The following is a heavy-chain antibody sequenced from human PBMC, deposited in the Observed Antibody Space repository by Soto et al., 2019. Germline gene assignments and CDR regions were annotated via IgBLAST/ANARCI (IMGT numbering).Heavy chain of an antibody. CDR3: IGQVTIYVAPFIN. V-gene: IGHV3-15*07. D-gene: IGHD3-3*01. Sequence: EVQVVESGGGFVEPGWSLSLSCAASGFSFTSALLTWVRQAPGKGLEWVGRIKSETDGGTTAFAAPVKDRFTMSRDDAENTASPQMKSLKTEDTAMYFCIGQVTIYVAPFINWGQGILSIVSS. J-gene: IGHJ4*02. CDR2: IKSETDGGTT. CDR1: GFSFTSAL.